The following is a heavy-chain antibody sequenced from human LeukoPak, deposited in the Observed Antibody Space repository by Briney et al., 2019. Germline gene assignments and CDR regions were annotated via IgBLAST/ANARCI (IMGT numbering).Heavy chain of an antibody. CDR2: IYSGGST. CDR3: ARDDRAGTTAFDY. CDR1: GFTVSSNY. D-gene: IGHD1-7*01. J-gene: IGHJ4*02. V-gene: IGHV3-53*01. Sequence: PGGSLRLSCAASGFTVSSNYMSGVRQAPGKGLEGGSVIYSGGSTYYADSVTRRFTISRDNSNNTLYLQMNSLRAEDTAVYYCARDDRAGTTAFDYWGQGTLVTVSS.